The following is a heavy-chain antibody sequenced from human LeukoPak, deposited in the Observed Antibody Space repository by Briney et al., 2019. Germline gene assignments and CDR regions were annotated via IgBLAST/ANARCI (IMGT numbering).Heavy chain of an antibody. V-gene: IGHV4-61*02. CDR1: GGSISSGSYY. CDR3: ARLIRSYYYDSSGYYLMYYFDY. CDR2: IYTSGST. Sequence: SETLSLTCTVSGGSISSGSYYWSWIRQPAGKGLEWIGRIYTSGSTNYNPSLKSRVTISVDTSKNQFSLKLSSVTAADTAVYYCARLIRSYYYDSSGYYLMYYFDYWGQGTLVTVSS. D-gene: IGHD3-22*01. J-gene: IGHJ4*02.